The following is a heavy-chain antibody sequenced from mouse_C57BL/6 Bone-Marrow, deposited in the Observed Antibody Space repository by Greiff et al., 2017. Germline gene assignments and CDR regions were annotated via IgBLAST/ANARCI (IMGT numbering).Heavy chain of an antibody. CDR3: ARTALYSNYSFAY. CDR1: GYTFTSYW. J-gene: IGHJ3*01. D-gene: IGHD2-5*01. V-gene: IGHV1-55*01. CDR2: IYPGSGST. Sequence: QVQLQQPGAELVQPGASVKMSCKASGYTFTSYWITWVKQRPGQGLEWIGDIYPGSGSTNYNEKFKSKATLTVDTSSSTAYMQLSSLTSEDSAVYYCARTALYSNYSFAYWGQGTLVTVSA.